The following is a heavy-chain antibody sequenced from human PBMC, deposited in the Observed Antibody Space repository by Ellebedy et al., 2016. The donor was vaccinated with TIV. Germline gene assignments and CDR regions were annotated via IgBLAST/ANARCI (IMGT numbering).Heavy chain of an antibody. D-gene: IGHD3-10*01. CDR2: IRGDARTV. CDR3: ARGRMEWFGELYYFDY. Sequence: GESLKISCAASGFSFSNYPINWVRQAPGKGLEWLAHIRGDARTVSYADSVKGRFTISRDNSKNTLYLQMNSLRAEDTAVYYCARGRMEWFGELYYFDYWGQGTLVTVSS. CDR1: GFSFSNYP. J-gene: IGHJ4*02. V-gene: IGHV3-23*01.